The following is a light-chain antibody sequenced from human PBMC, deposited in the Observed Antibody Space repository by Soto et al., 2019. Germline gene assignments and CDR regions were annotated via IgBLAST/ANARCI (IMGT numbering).Light chain of an antibody. Sequence: EIVLTQSPGTLSLSPGERATLSCRTSQSVSSSYLAWYQQKPSQAPRLLIYGASSRATGIPDRFSVSASGTDFTLIISRLEPEDFAVYYCQHYGTSALFGPGTRVDLK. J-gene: IGKJ3*01. CDR2: GAS. CDR3: QHYGTSAL. CDR1: QSVSSSY. V-gene: IGKV3-20*01.